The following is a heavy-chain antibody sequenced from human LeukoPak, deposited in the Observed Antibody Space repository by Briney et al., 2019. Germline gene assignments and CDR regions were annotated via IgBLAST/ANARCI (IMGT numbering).Heavy chain of an antibody. Sequence: ASVKVSCKASGYTFTGYYMHWVRQAPGQGLEWTGWINPNSGGTNYAQKFQGRVTMTRDTSISTAYMELSRLRSDDTAVFYCARSRSSWTSFDYWGQGTLVTVSS. CDR3: ARSRSSWTSFDY. V-gene: IGHV1-2*02. D-gene: IGHD6-13*01. CDR2: INPNSGGT. CDR1: GYTFTGYY. J-gene: IGHJ4*02.